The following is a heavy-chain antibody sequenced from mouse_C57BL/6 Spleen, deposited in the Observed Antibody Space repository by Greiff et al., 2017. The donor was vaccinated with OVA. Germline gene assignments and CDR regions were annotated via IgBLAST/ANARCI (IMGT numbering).Heavy chain of an antibody. CDR1: GFTFSDYY. J-gene: IGHJ2*01. CDR2: INYDGSST. V-gene: IGHV5-16*01. Sequence: DVQLVESEGGLVQPGSSMKLSCTASGFTFSDYYMAWVRQVPEKGLEWVANINYDGSSTYYLDSLKSRFIISRDNAKNILYLQMSSLKSEDTATYYCAREPLFDYWGQGTTLTVSS. CDR3: AREPLFDY.